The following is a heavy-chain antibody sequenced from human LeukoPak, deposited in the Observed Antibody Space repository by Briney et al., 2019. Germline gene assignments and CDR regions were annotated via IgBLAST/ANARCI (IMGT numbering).Heavy chain of an antibody. J-gene: IGHJ5*02. CDR1: GFTLSSYA. D-gene: IGHD6-6*01. CDR2: ISSNGGST. V-gene: IGHV3-64*01. Sequence: GGSLRLSCAASGFTLSSYAMHWVRQAPGKGLEYVSAISSNGGSTYYANSVKGRFTISRDNSKNTLYLQMGSLRAEDMAVYYCAREYSSSSYYDFDPWGQGTLVTVSS. CDR3: AREYSSSSYYDFDP.